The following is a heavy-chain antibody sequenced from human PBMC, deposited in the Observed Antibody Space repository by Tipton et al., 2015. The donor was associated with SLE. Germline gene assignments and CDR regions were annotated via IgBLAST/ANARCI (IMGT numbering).Heavy chain of an antibody. CDR1: GGDISRSY. CDR3: AGGDCGGDCYTDYYGMDV. V-gene: IGHV4-59*12. CDR2: FYHSGNT. J-gene: IGHJ6*02. D-gene: IGHD2-21*01. Sequence: TLSLTCIVSGGDISRSYWSWIRQPPGKGLEWIGYFYHSGNTNYKSPLKSRVTMTVDTSKNQFSLKLSSVTAADTAVYYCAGGDCGGDCYTDYYGMDVWGQGTTVTVSS.